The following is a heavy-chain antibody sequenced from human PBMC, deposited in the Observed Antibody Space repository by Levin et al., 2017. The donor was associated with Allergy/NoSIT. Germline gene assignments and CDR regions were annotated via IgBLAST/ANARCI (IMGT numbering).Heavy chain of an antibody. V-gene: IGHV3-9*01. J-gene: IGHJ6*02. Sequence: GGSLRLSCAASGITFEDYAFHWVRQAPGKGLEWVSGISWDSGHIDYADSVKGRFTISRDNAKSSLYLQMNSLRREDTAFYYCAKDSTLGCTSSSCFYVMDAWGQGTTVSVSS. CDR2: ISWDSGHI. CDR1: GITFEDYA. D-gene: IGHD2-2*01. CDR3: AKDSTLGCTSSSCFYVMDA.